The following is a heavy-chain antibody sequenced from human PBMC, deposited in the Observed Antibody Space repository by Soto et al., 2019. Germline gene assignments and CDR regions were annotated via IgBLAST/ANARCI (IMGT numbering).Heavy chain of an antibody. CDR1: GFTFSDYY. CDR2: ISSSGSTI. D-gene: IGHD2-15*01. V-gene: IGHV3-11*01. J-gene: IGHJ6*02. CDR3: SRDDPGDCSGGSGYVGGGDYYYYYGMDV. Sequence: QVQLVESGGGLVKPGGSLRLSCAASGFTFSDYYMSWIRQAPGKGLEWVSYISSSGSTIYYADYVKGRFTISRDNVKKSLYLKMKSLGAWDTAVYYCSRDDPGDCSGGSGYVGGGDYYYYYGMDVWGQGTTVTVSS.